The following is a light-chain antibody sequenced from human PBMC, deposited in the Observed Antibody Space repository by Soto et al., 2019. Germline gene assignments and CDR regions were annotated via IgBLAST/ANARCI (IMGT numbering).Light chain of an antibody. V-gene: IGLV2-14*01. J-gene: IGLJ2*01. Sequence: QSALTQPASVSGSPGQSITISCTGPSSDVGGYNYVSWYQQHPGKAPKLMIYDVSNRPSGVSNRFSGSKSGNTASLTISGLRAEDEADYYCSSYTSSSTLDVVFGGGTKLTVL. CDR1: SSDVGGYNY. CDR3: SSYTSSSTLDVV. CDR2: DVS.